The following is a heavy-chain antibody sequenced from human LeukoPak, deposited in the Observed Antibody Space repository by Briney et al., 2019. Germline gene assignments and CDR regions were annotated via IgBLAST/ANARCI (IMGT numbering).Heavy chain of an antibody. V-gene: IGHV3-30*03. CDR1: GFTFSDFA. CDR3: ARGDCRSTSCYQLDY. D-gene: IGHD2-2*01. J-gene: IGHJ4*02. CDR2: ISSDGTNK. Sequence: PGTSLRLSCAPSGFTFSDFAMHWVRQAPEKGLQWVAVISSDGTNKYYADSVKGRFTISRDHSKNLLYLQMNSLRGEDTAVYYCARGDCRSTSCYQLDYWGQGALVTVSS.